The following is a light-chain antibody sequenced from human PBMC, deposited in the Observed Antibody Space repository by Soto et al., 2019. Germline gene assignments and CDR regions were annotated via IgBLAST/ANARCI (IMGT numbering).Light chain of an antibody. CDR1: HGISNY. CDR3: QKYNSVPRT. V-gene: IGKV1-27*01. J-gene: IGKJ1*01. CDR2: AAS. Sequence: DIPMTQSPSSLSASLGDGVTSSCRARHGISNYLAWYQQKPGKVPKLLIYAASTLQSGVPSLCSGSGSGTDFTLAISSLQPEDVATYYCQKYNSVPRTFGQGTKVDI.